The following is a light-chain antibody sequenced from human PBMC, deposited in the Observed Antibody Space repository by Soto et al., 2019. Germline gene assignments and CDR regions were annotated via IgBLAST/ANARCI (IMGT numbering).Light chain of an antibody. CDR1: HSVNNY. V-gene: IGKV3-11*01. J-gene: IGKJ4*01. Sequence: EIVLTQSPATLSLSPGERATLSCRASHSVNNYLAWYQQKPGQAPRLLIYDASNRATGIPARFSGSGSGTDFTLTISSLEPEDFAVYYCQQRSNWPRLTFGGGTKVDTK. CDR3: QQRSNWPRLT. CDR2: DAS.